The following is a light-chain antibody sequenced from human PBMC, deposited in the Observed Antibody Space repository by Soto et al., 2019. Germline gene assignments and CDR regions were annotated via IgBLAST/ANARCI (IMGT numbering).Light chain of an antibody. CDR2: LEGSGSY. CDR1: SGHSSYI. J-gene: IGLJ3*02. CDR3: ETWDSNTHTV. Sequence: QSVLTQSSSASASPGSSVKLTCTLSSGHSSYIIAWHQQQPGKAPRYLMKLEGSGSYNKGSGVPDRFSGSSSGADRSLTISNPQFEDEADYYCETWDSNTHTVFGGGTKLTVL. V-gene: IGLV4-60*02.